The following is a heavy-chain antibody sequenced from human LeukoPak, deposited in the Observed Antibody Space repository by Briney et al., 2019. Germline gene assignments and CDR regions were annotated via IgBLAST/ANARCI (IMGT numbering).Heavy chain of an antibody. CDR1: GFTFSTYG. V-gene: IGHV3-33*08. Sequence: GGSLRLSCAASGFTFSTYGMHWVRQAPGKGLEWVALIWYDGSNKYYADSVKGRFTISRDNSQNTLYLQTNSLTVEDTAVYYCARAYCSGGSCYSGFDYWGQGTLVTVSS. CDR3: ARAYCSGGSCYSGFDY. CDR2: IWYDGSNK. D-gene: IGHD2-15*01. J-gene: IGHJ4*02.